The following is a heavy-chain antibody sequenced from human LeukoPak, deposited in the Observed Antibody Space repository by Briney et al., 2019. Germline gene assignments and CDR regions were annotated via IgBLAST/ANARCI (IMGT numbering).Heavy chain of an antibody. CDR3: AGERERGYSYGWSPNWFDP. CDR2: IYYSGST. J-gene: IGHJ5*02. V-gene: IGHV4-59*08. Sequence: PSETLSLTCTVSGGSISSYYWSWIRQPPGKGLEWIGYIYYSGSTNYNPSLKSRVTISVDTSKNQFSLKLSSVTAADTAVYYCAGERERGYSYGWSPNWFDPWGQGTLVTVSS. D-gene: IGHD5-18*01. CDR1: GGSISSYY.